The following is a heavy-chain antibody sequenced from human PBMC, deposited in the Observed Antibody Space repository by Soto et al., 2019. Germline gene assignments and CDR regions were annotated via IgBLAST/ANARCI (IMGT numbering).Heavy chain of an antibody. V-gene: IGHV3-15*01. CDR2: IKSKTDGGTT. Sequence: GGSLRLSCAASGFTFSNAWMSWVRQAPGKGLEWVGRIKSKTDGGTTDYAAPVKGRFTISRDDSKNTLYLQMNSLKTEDTAVYYCTTGPVVLRFLEWPQYYFDYWGQGTLVTVSS. CDR3: TTGPVVLRFLEWPQYYFDY. J-gene: IGHJ4*02. CDR1: GFTFSNAW. D-gene: IGHD3-3*01.